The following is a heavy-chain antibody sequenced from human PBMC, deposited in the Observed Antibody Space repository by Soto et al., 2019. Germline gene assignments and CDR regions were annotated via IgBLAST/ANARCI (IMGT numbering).Heavy chain of an antibody. CDR3: ARDKCGGDCYEHYGLDV. Sequence: EVQLEESGGGLVQPGGSLRLSCVASGFSVSDSHMSWVRQAPGKGLEWVSSIYRGGDTYDVESVKGRFSISRDHSKNTMYLQMNSLRVEDTAVYYCARDKCGGDCYEHYGLDVWGQGTTVPVS. J-gene: IGHJ6*02. V-gene: IGHV3-66*01. CDR1: GFSVSDSH. CDR2: IYRGGDT. D-gene: IGHD2-21*02.